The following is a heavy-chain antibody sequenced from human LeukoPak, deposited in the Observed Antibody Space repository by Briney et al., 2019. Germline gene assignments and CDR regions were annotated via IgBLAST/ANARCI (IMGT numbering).Heavy chain of an antibody. D-gene: IGHD3-22*01. V-gene: IGHV1-18*01. J-gene: IGHJ4*02. CDR2: ISAYNGNT. Sequence: ASVKVSCKASGYTFTSYGISWVRQAPGQGLEWMGWISAYNGNTNYAQKLQGRVTMTTDTSTSTAYMELRSLRSDDTAVYYCARSNNRYYYDSSGYYHFDYWGQGTLVTVSS. CDR1: GYTFTSYG. CDR3: ARSNNRYYYDSSGYYHFDY.